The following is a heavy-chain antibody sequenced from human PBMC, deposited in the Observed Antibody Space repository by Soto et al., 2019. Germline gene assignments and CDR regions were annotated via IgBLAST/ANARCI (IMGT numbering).Heavy chain of an antibody. Sequence: PXGSLRLSCAASGFRFSNYGMHWVRQALGKGLEWVAVTWHDGSKKYYVDSVKGQFTISRDNSKNTLYLQMNSLRAEDTAVYYCATDGSGYDAFDIWGQGTMVTVSS. V-gene: IGHV3-33*03. CDR3: ATDGSGYDAFDI. D-gene: IGHD3-22*01. CDR2: TWHDGSKK. J-gene: IGHJ3*02. CDR1: GFRFSNYG.